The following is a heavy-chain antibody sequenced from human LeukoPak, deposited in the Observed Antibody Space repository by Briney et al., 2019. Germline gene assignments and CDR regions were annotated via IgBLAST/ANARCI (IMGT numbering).Heavy chain of an antibody. CDR2: IGSSSSTI. V-gene: IGHV3-23*01. J-gene: IGHJ4*02. CDR1: GFTFSSYA. CDR3: AKDSGYSSSWYGSYFDY. Sequence: GGSLRLSCAASGFTFSSYAMSWVRQAPGKGLEWVSFIGSSSSTIDYADSVKGRFTISRDNSKNTLYLQMNSLRAEDTAVYYCAKDSGYSSSWYGSYFDYWGQGTLVTVSS. D-gene: IGHD6-13*01.